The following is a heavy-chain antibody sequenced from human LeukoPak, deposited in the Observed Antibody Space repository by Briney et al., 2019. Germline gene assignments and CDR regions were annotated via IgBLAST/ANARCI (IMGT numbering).Heavy chain of an antibody. CDR3: AKELDTMFFDY. J-gene: IGHJ4*02. Sequence: QPGGSLRLSCATSGFNFDRYTIHWVRQAPGKGLEWVSLAGWAGGTTFYSDSVWGRFTISRDSGRKSVYLQMNSLTTDDTAFYFCAKELDTMFFDYWGQGALVTVSS. CDR2: AGWAGGTT. V-gene: IGHV3-43*01. CDR1: GFNFDRYT. D-gene: IGHD3-10*02.